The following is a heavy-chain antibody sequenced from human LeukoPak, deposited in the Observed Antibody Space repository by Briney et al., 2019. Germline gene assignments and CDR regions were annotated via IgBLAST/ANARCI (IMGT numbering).Heavy chain of an antibody. D-gene: IGHD6-13*01. CDR3: ARLTYSNNWYFRRGLDNWFDP. J-gene: IGHJ5*02. CDR1: GGSIINSGYY. CDR2: VYYSGNT. V-gene: IGHV4-39*01. Sequence: PSETLSLTCTVSGGSIINSGYYWGWIRQPPGKGLEWIGSVYYSGNTYYNPSLKSRVTISVDTSKNQFSLKLRSVTAADTAVYYCARLTYSNNWYFRRGLDNWFDPWGQGTLVTVSS.